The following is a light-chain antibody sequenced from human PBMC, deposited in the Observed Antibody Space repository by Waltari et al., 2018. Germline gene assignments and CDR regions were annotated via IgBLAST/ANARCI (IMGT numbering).Light chain of an antibody. CDR2: GAS. J-gene: IGKJ1*01. V-gene: IGKV3-20*01. CDR1: QSVSRT. CDR3: QHYVRLPAT. Sequence: EIVLTQSPGTLSLSPGERATLSCRASQSVSRTLAWYQQKPGQAPKLLIYGASIRATGIPDRFTGSGSGTDFGLTISSLEPEDFAIDFCQHYVRLPATFGQGTKVEIK.